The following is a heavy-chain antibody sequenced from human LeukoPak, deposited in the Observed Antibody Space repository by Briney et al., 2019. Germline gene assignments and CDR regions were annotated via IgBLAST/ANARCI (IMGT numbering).Heavy chain of an antibody. J-gene: IGHJ6*03. CDR3: ARREPHGDYGGKIRYYYYMDV. CDR2: IYPSGST. CDR1: GGSISSGSYY. Sequence: SQTLSLTCTVSGGSISSGSYYWSWIRQPAGKGLECLGRIYPSGSTNYNPSLKSRVTMSVDTSKNQFSLKLSSLTAADTAMYYCARREPHGDYGGKIRYYYYMDVWGKGTTITISS. V-gene: IGHV4-61*02. D-gene: IGHD4-23*01.